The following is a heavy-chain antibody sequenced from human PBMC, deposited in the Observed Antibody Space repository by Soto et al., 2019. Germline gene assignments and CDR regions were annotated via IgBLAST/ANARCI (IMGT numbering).Heavy chain of an antibody. D-gene: IGHD2-15*01. J-gene: IGHJ6*03. CDR3: AIYSGC. V-gene: IGHV3-74*01. Sequence: EVQLVESGGDLVQPGGSLRLSCAASGLTFSSHWMHWVRQAPGKGLVWVSHINGDGSTTRYADSVKGRFTISRDNAKNTFYLQRNGQRAGKRAVYYCAIYSGCWGKGTTFPVS. CDR2: INGDGSTT. CDR1: GLTFSSHW.